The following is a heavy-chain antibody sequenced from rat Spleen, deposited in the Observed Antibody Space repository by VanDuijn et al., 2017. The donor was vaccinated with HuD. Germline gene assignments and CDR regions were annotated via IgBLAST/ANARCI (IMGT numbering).Heavy chain of an antibody. J-gene: IGHJ2*01. CDR3: ARNRATD. D-gene: IGHD1-3*01. CDR1: GFSLTSYG. CDR2: IWGDGST. V-gene: IGHV2-77*01. Sequence: QVQMKETGPGLVQTTQTLSVTCTVSGFSLTSYGVHWVRQAPGKGLEWMGIIWGDGSTNYNSALKSRLSISRDTSKSQVFLTMNSLQTDDTAVYYCARNRATDWGQGVMVTVSS.